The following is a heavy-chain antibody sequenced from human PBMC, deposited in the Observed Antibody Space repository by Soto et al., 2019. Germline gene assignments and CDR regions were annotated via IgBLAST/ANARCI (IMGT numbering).Heavy chain of an antibody. V-gene: IGHV4-31*03. CDR2: IYYSGST. J-gene: IGHJ4*02. CDR3: ARSGYEVMFDY. Sequence: QVQLQESGPGLVKPSQTLSLTCIVSGGSISSDDYYWNWIRQHPGQGLEWIGYIYYSGSTYYNPSLKSXXTXSXXTSKNQFSLKLSSVTAADTAVYFCARSGYEVMFDYWGQGTLVTVSS. D-gene: IGHD5-12*01. CDR1: GGSISSDDYY.